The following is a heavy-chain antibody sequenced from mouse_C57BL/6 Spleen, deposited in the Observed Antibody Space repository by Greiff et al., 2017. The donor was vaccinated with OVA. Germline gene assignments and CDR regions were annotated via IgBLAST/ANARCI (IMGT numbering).Heavy chain of an antibody. Sequence: VQLQQSGPELVKPGASVKISCKASGYSFTGYYMNWVKQSPEKSLEWIGEINPSTGGTTYNQKFKAKATLTVDKSSSTAYMQLKSLTSEDSAVYYCIIHGYDDYAMDYWGQGTSVTVSS. CDR3: IIHGYDDYAMDY. J-gene: IGHJ4*01. D-gene: IGHD2-2*01. CDR1: GYSFTGYY. V-gene: IGHV1-42*01. CDR2: INPSTGGT.